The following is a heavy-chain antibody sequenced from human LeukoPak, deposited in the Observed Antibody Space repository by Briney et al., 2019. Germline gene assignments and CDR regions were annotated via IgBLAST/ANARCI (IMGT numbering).Heavy chain of an antibody. CDR3: ARGYRVMIAGNPVNWFDP. Sequence: SETLSLTCSVYGGSFSGYYWSWIRQPPAKGLAWVGEINHSGSTNYNPSLKSRVTISVDTSKNQFSLKLSSVTAADTAVYYCARGYRVMIAGNPVNWFDPWGQGTLVTVSS. CDR1: GGSFSGYY. V-gene: IGHV4-34*01. CDR2: INHSGST. J-gene: IGHJ5*02. D-gene: IGHD3-22*01.